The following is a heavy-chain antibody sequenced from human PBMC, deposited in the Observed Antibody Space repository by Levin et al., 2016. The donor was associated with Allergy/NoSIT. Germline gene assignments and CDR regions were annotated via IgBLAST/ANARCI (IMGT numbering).Heavy chain of an antibody. CDR3: AKDTGDSIIL. Sequence: GESLKISCAASGFTFSTYAMSWVRQAPGKGLEWVSAISGSGGSTYYADSVKGRFTISRDNSKNTLYLQMNSLRAEDTAVYYCAKDTGDSIILRGQGTLVTVSS. D-gene: IGHD3-16*01. V-gene: IGHV3-23*01. CDR1: GFTFSTYA. J-gene: IGHJ4*02. CDR2: ISGSGGST.